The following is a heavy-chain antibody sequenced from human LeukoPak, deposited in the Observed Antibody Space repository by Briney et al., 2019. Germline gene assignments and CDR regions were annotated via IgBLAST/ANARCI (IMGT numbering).Heavy chain of an antibody. Sequence: SETLSLTCTVSGGSISSYYWSWIRQPAGKGLEWIGRIYTSGSTNYNPSLKSRVTMSVDTSKNQFSLKLSSVTSADTAVYYCAREGYGSGSYYYYYYYMDVWGKGTTVTISS. D-gene: IGHD3-10*01. CDR2: IYTSGST. V-gene: IGHV4-4*07. J-gene: IGHJ6*03. CDR3: AREGYGSGSYYYYYYYMDV. CDR1: GGSISSYY.